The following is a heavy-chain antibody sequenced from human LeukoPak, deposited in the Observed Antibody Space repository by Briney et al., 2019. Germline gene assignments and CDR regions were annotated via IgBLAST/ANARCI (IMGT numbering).Heavy chain of an antibody. V-gene: IGHV3-20*04. CDR2: INWNGGST. Sequence: PGGSLRLSCAASGFPFSDYVMHWVRQAPGKGLEWVSGINWNGGSTGYADSVKGRFTISRDNAKNSLYLQMNSLRAEDTALYYCARDLGGWYNAFDIWGQGTMVTVSS. D-gene: IGHD6-19*01. CDR3: ARDLGGWYNAFDI. CDR1: GFPFSDYV. J-gene: IGHJ3*02.